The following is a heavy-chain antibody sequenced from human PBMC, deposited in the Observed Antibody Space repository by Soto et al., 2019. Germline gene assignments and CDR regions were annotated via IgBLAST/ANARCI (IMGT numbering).Heavy chain of an antibody. J-gene: IGHJ6*02. D-gene: IGHD4-17*01. CDR2: IIPIFGTA. V-gene: IGHV1-69*06. CDR1: GGTFSSYA. Sequence: ASVKVSCKASGGTFSSYAISWVRQAPGQGLEWMGGIIPIFGTANYAQKFQGRVTITADKSTSTAYMELSRLTSDDTAVYYCARAMTTVTPSRYFYYAMDVWGQGTTVTVSS. CDR3: ARAMTTVTPSRYFYYAMDV.